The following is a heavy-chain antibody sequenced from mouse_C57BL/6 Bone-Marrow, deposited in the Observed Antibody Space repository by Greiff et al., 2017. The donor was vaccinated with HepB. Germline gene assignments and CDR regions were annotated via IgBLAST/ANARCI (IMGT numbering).Heavy chain of an antibody. V-gene: IGHV14-2*01. D-gene: IGHD2-3*01. CDR3: ARDDGYSLYAMDY. CDR2: IDPEDGET. Sequence: VQLQQSGAELARPGASVKLSCKASGYTFTSYGISWVKQRTEQGLEWIGRIDPEDGETKYAPKFQGKATITADTSSNTAYLQLSSLTSEDTAVYYCARDDGYSLYAMDYWGQGTSVTVSS. J-gene: IGHJ4*01. CDR1: GYTFTSYG.